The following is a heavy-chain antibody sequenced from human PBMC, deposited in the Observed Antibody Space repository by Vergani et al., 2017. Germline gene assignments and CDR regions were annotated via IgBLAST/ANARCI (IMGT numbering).Heavy chain of an antibody. V-gene: IGHV4-34*01. CDR3: ERGGMRIAAAVTG. CDR1: GGSFSGYY. Sequence: QVQLQQWGAGLLKPSETLSLTCAVYGGSFSGYYWSWIRQPPGKGLEWIGEINHSGGTNYNPSLKSRLTISVDTSKNQFSLKLSSVTAADPAVYYCERGGMRIAAAVTGWGQGTLVTVSS. J-gene: IGHJ4*02. CDR2: INHSGGT. D-gene: IGHD6-13*01.